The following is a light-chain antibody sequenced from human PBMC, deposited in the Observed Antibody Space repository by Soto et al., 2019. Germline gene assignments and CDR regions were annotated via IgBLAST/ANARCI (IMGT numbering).Light chain of an antibody. CDR2: GNI. CDR1: SSNIGAGYD. Sequence: QSVLTQPPSVSGAPGQRVTISCTGSSSNIGAGYDVHWYQQRPGTAPKLLIFGNINRPSGVPDRFSGSKSGTSASLAITGIQAEDEGVNYCQSSHSTLSARSVFATGPKATV. J-gene: IGLJ1*01. V-gene: IGLV1-40*01. CDR3: QSSHSTLSARSV.